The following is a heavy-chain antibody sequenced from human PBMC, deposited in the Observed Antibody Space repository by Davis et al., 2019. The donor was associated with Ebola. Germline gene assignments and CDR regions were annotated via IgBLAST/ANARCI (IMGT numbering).Heavy chain of an antibody. J-gene: IGHJ4*02. V-gene: IGHV3-7*01. D-gene: IGHD1-1*01. Sequence: GESLKISCAASGFTFSSYWMSWVRQAPGKGLEWVANIKQDGSEKYYVDSVKGRFTISRDNAKNSLYLQMNSLRAEDTAVYYCASAKVPLGYWGQGTLVTVSS. CDR2: IKQDGSEK. CDR3: ASAKVPLGY. CDR1: GFTFSSYW.